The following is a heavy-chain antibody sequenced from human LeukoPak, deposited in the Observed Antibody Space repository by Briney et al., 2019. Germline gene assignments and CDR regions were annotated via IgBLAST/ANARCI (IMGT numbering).Heavy chain of an antibody. CDR3: AKEPGGSCP. CDR1: GFTFSSYG. D-gene: IGHD2-15*01. CDR2: ISYDGSNK. Sequence: PGGSLRLSCAASGFTFSSYGMHWVRQAPGKELEWVAVISYDGSNKYYADSVKGRFTISRDNSKNTLYLQMNSLRAEDTAVYYCAKEPGGSCPWGQGTLVTVSS. V-gene: IGHV3-30*18. J-gene: IGHJ5*02.